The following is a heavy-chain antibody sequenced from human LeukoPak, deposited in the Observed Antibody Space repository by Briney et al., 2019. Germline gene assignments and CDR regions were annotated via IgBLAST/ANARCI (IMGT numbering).Heavy chain of an antibody. D-gene: IGHD2-15*01. J-gene: IGHJ6*02. CDR3: ARRGYCSGGSRYPNYYYGMDV. V-gene: IGHV5-51*01. CDR1: GYSFTSYW. Sequence: GESLKISCKGSGYSFTSYWIGWVRQMPGKGLEWMGIIYPGDSDTRYNPSFQGQVTISADKSISTAYLQWSSLKASDTAMYYCARRGYCSGGSRYPNYYYGMDVWGQGTTVTVSS. CDR2: IYPGDSDT.